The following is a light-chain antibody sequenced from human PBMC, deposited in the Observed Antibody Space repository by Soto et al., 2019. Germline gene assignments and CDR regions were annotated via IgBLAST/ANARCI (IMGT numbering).Light chain of an antibody. CDR1: SSDVGGYNY. V-gene: IGLV2-14*01. CDR2: DVS. J-gene: IGLJ1*01. Sequence: QSVLTQPASVSGSPGQSITISCNGTSSDVGGYNYVSWHQQHPGKAPKLTIYDVSSRPSGVSNRFSASKSGNTASLTISGLQAEDEADYYCTSYTSSGTYVFGIGTKLTVL. CDR3: TSYTSSGTYV.